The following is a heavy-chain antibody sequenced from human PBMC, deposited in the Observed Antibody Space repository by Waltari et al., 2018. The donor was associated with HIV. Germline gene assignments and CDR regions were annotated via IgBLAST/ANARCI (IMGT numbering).Heavy chain of an antibody. CDR1: GVTFTTPG. V-gene: IGHV3-48*04. J-gene: IGHJ4*02. CDR2: VAGTPGHA. D-gene: IGHD4-17*01. CDR3: VKSVDYFRFDV. Sequence: DVVLVGSGGGLVHLGGSLRVSCVGAGVTFTTPGLNWVRQAPGKGLEWVSFVAGTPGHAYYADSVKGRFTISRDNAQNSAFLQMNSLRVEDTAIYYCVKSVDYFRFDVWDQGTLVTVSS.